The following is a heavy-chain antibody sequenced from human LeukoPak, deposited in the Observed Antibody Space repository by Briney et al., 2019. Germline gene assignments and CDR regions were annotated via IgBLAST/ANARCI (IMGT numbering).Heavy chain of an antibody. Sequence: PGGSLRLSCAASGFTFSSYGMHWVRQAPGKGLEWVAVIWYDGSNKYYADSVKGRFTISRDNSKNTLYLQMNSLRAEDTAVYYCARGGRGFQGAPDYWGQGTLVTVSS. CDR3: ARGGRGFQGAPDY. CDR1: GFTFSSYG. J-gene: IGHJ4*02. V-gene: IGHV3-33*01. CDR2: IWYDGSNK. D-gene: IGHD3-10*01.